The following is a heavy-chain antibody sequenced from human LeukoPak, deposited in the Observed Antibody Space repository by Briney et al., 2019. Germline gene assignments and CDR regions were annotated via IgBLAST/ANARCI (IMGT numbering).Heavy chain of an antibody. CDR1: GFTFSSYA. Sequence: GGSLRLSCAASGFTFSSYAMTWVRQAPGKGLEWVSVISGSGGSTYYADSVKGRFTISRDNSKHTLYVQMNSLRAEDTAVYYCAKDTYYGSGSYLGSFDYWGQGTLVTVSS. J-gene: IGHJ4*02. CDR2: ISGSGGST. D-gene: IGHD3-10*01. CDR3: AKDTYYGSGSYLGSFDY. V-gene: IGHV3-23*01.